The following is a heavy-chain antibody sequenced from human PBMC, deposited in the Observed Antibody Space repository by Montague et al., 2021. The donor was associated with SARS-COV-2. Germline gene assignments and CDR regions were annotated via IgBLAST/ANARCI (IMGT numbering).Heavy chain of an antibody. CDR3: AHKTSGWPFEFGF. Sequence: PALVKATQTLTLTCTFSGFSLSTSGVGVAWIRQPPGKALECLAPIYWNDGKRYSQSLKNRLTVIKDTSKNQVVLSMTNMEPVDTATYYCAHKTSGWPFEFGFWGQGALVTVSS. J-gene: IGHJ4*02. D-gene: IGHD6-19*01. V-gene: IGHV2-5*01. CDR2: IYWNDGK. CDR1: GFSLSTSGVG.